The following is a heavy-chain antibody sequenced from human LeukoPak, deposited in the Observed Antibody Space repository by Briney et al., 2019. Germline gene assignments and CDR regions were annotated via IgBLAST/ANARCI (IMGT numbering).Heavy chain of an antibody. CDR1: GFTFSSYA. CDR3: ATSKYSGSY. Sequence: GGSLRLSCGASGFTFSSYAMSWVRQAPGKGLEWVSAISGSGGRIYYGASVKGRFTISRDNSKNTLNLQMNSLRAEDTAVYYCATSKYSGSYWGQGTLVTVSS. CDR2: ISGSGGRI. D-gene: IGHD1-26*01. J-gene: IGHJ4*02. V-gene: IGHV3-23*01.